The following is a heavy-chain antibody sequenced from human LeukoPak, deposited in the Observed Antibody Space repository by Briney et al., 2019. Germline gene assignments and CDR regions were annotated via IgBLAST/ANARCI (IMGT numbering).Heavy chain of an antibody. J-gene: IGHJ4*02. CDR1: GFTFSSYG. Sequence: GGSLRLSCAASGFTFSSYGMHWVRQAPGKGLEWAAVIWYDGSNKYYADSVKGRFTISRDNSKNTLYLQMNSLRAEDTAVYYCAREGTAAAGKRRSSQFDYWGQGTLVTVSP. CDR3: AREGTAAAGKRRSSQFDY. V-gene: IGHV3-33*01. CDR2: IWYDGSNK. D-gene: IGHD6-13*01.